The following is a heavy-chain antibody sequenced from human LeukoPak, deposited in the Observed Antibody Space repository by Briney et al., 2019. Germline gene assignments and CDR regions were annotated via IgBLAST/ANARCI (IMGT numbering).Heavy chain of an antibody. CDR2: FDPEDGET. J-gene: IGHJ6*02. CDR3: AALGMVTYGMDV. V-gene: IGHV1-24*01. CDR1: GYTLTELS. D-gene: IGHD2-21*02. Sequence: ASVTVSCKVSGYTLTELSMHWVRQAPGKGLEWMGGFDPEDGETIYAQKFQGRVTMTEDTSTDTAYMELSSLRSEDTAVYYCAALGMVTYGMDVWGQGTTVTVSS.